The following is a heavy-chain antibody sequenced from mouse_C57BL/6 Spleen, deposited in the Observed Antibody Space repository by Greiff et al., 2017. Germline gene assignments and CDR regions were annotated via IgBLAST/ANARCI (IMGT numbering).Heavy chain of an antibody. CDR3: AREDYGSSYENY. CDR1: GYTFTDYN. CDR2: INPNNGGT. D-gene: IGHD1-1*01. Sequence: EVQLQQSGPELVKPGASVKMSCKASGYTFTDYNMHWVKQSHGKSLEWIGYINPNNGGTSYNQKFKGKATVTVNKSSSTAYMELRSLTSEDSAVYYCAREDYGSSYENYWGQGTTLTVSA. J-gene: IGHJ2*01. V-gene: IGHV1-22*01.